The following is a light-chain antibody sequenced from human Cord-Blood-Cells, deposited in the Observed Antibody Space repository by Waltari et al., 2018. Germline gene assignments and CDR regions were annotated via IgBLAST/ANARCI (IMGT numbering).Light chain of an antibody. J-gene: IGKJ2*01. Sequence: EIVLMQSPGTLSLSPGERDTLSCRASQSVSSSYLAWYQQKPGQAPRLLIYGASSRATGIPDRFSGSGSGTDFTLTISRLEPEDFAVYYCQQYGSSQEYTFGQGTKLEIK. CDR3: QQYGSSQEYT. CDR1: QSVSSSY. CDR2: GAS. V-gene: IGKV3-20*01.